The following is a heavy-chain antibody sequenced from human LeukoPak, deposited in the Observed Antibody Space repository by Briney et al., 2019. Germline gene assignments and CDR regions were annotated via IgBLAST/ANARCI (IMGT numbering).Heavy chain of an antibody. D-gene: IGHD2-8*01. J-gene: IGHJ6*03. CDR1: GGSISSGSYY. V-gene: IGHV4-61*02. Sequence: SETLSLTCTVSGGSISSGSYYWSWIRQPAGRGLEWIGRVYTSGDTNYNPSLKSRVTMSVDTSKNQFSLKLSSVTAADTAVYYCARVSLVYATNYYYYYMDVWGKGTTVTVSS. CDR3: ARVSLVYATNYYYYYMDV. CDR2: VYTSGDT.